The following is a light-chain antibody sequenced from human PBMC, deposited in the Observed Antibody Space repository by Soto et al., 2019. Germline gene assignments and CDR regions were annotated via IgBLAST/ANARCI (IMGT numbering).Light chain of an antibody. CDR2: AAS. CDR3: QQSYSTPT. J-gene: IGKJ1*01. CDR1: QSISNY. Sequence: DIQMTQSPSSLSASVGDRVTITCRASQSISNYLSWYQQKPGKVPHLLIYAASSLQSGVPSRFSGSGSGTDCTLTISSLQPEDFATYYCQQSYSTPTCGQGTKVEIK. V-gene: IGKV1-39*01.